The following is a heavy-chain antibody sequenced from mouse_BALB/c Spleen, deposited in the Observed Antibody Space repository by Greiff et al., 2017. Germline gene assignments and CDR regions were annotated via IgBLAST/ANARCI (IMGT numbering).Heavy chain of an antibody. D-gene: IGHD2-1*01. CDR3: TRDGNYQYYAMDY. V-gene: IGHV1-9*01. CDR2: ILPGSGST. J-gene: IGHJ4*01. CDR1: GYTFSSYW. Sequence: QVQLQQSGAELMKPGASVKISCKATGYTFSSYWIEWVKQRPGHGLEWIGEILPGSGSTNYNEKFKSKATLTVDKSSSTAYMQLSSLTSEDSAVYYCTRDGNYQYYAMDYWGQGTSVTVSS.